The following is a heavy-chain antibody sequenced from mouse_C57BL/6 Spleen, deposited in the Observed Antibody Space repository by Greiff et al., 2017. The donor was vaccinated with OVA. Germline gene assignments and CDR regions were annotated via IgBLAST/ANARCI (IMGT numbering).Heavy chain of an antibody. Sequence: VKLQQPGTELVKPGASVKLFCKASGYTFTSYWMHWVKQRPGQGLEWIGNINPSNGGTNYNEKFKSKATLTVDKSSSTAYMQLSSLTSEDSAVYYCARSGDYDQAMDYWGQGTSVTVSS. CDR3: ARSGDYDQAMDY. D-gene: IGHD2-4*01. CDR1: GYTFTSYW. CDR2: INPSNGGT. J-gene: IGHJ4*01. V-gene: IGHV1-53*01.